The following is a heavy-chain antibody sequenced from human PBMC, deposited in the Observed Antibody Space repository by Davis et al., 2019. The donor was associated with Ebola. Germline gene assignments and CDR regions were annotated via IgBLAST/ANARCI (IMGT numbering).Heavy chain of an antibody. CDR2: IIATLGIA. CDR1: GGTFNTYT. D-gene: IGHD6-13*01. Sequence: AASVKVSCKASGGTFNTYTITWVRQAPGQGLEWMGRIIATLGIADYAQKFQGRVTVTADRSTSTVYMELSSLRSEDTAVYYCARGGAIAAFLGGYWGQGTLVTVSS. J-gene: IGHJ4*02. V-gene: IGHV1-69*02. CDR3: ARGGAIAAFLGGY.